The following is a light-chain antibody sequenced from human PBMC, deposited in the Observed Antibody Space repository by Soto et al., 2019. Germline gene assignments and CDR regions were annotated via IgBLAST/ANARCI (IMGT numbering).Light chain of an antibody. CDR3: ATWDSSLSAWV. Sequence: QSVLTQPPSVSGAPGQKVTISCSGSSTNIGNNYVSWYQHLPGTAPKLLIYDNTERPSGIPDRFSGSKSGTSATLGITGLQTGDEADYYCATWDSSLSAWVFGGGTKLTVL. CDR1: STNIGNNY. CDR2: DNT. J-gene: IGLJ2*01. V-gene: IGLV1-51*01.